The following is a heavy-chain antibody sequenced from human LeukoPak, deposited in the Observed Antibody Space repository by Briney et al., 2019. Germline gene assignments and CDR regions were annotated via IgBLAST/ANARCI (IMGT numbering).Heavy chain of an antibody. CDR2: IIPIFGTA. CDR3: ARHPYGSGSYYSGYFDY. V-gene: IGHV1-69*01. D-gene: IGHD3-10*01. Sequence: SVKVSCKASGGTFSSYAISWVRQAPGQGLEWMGGIIPIFGTANCAQKFQGRVTITADESTSTAYMELSSLRSEDTAVYYCARHPYGSGSYYSGYFDYWGQGTLVTVSS. CDR1: GGTFSSYA. J-gene: IGHJ4*02.